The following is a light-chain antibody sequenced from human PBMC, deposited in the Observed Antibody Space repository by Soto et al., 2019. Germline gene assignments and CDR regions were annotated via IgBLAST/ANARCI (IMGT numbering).Light chain of an antibody. CDR2: DAS. CDR3: QQRRNWPLLT. Sequence: EIVLTQSPATLSLSPGERATLSCRASQSVSSYLAWYQQKPGQAPRLLIYDASNRATGIPARFSGSGSGTDFTLTISSLEPEDFAFYYCQQRRNWPLLTFGGGTKVAIK. CDR1: QSVSSY. J-gene: IGKJ4*01. V-gene: IGKV3-11*01.